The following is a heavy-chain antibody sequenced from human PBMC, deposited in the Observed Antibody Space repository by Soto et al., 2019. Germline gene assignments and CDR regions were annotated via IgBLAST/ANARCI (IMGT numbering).Heavy chain of an antibody. CDR1: GFTFSSYW. Sequence: EVQLVESGGGLVQPGGSLRLSCAVSGFTFSSYWMQWVRQAPGKGLVWVSRIKTDGSSTSYADSVKGRFTISRDNAKNTLYLQLNSLRAEDTAVYYCARVGSGSYWFDYWGQGTLVTVSS. CDR3: ARVGSGSYWFDY. CDR2: IKTDGSST. D-gene: IGHD1-26*01. J-gene: IGHJ4*02. V-gene: IGHV3-74*01.